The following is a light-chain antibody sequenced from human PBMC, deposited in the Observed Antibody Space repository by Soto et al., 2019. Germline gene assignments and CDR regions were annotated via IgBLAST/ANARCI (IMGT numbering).Light chain of an antibody. Sequence: EIVLTQSPGTLSLSPGERATLSCRASQSVSSNYLAWYQQKLGQAPRLLIYGASSRATGIPDRFSGSGSGTDFTLTISRLEPGDFAVYYCQQYGTSPGTFGQGTKVDIK. CDR1: QSVSSNY. J-gene: IGKJ1*01. CDR2: GAS. CDR3: QQYGTSPGT. V-gene: IGKV3-20*01.